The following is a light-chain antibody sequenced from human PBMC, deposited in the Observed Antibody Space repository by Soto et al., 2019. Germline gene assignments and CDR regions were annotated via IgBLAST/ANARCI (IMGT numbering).Light chain of an antibody. CDR1: QSVSSN. V-gene: IGKV3D-15*01. CDR2: GAS. Sequence: EIVMTQSPATLSVSPGERATLSCGASQSVSSNLAWYQQKPGQAPRLLIYGASIRSTGIPARFSGSGSGTEFTLTISSLQSEDFAVYYCQHYNNWPPLTFGGGTKVEIK. CDR3: QHYNNWPPLT. J-gene: IGKJ4*01.